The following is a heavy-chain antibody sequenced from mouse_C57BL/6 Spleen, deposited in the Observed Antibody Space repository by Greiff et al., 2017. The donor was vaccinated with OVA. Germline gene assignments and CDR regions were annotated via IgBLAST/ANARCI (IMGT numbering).Heavy chain of an antibody. CDR3: ARRSAQALDY. J-gene: IGHJ2*01. V-gene: IGHV1-76*01. CDR1: GYTFTDYY. D-gene: IGHD3-2*02. Sequence: QVQLKESGAELVRPGASVKLSCKASGYTFTDYYINWVKQRPGQGLEWIARIYPGSGNTYYNEKFKGKATLTAEKSSSTAYMQLSSLTSEDSAVYFCARRSAQALDYWGQGTTLTVSS. CDR2: IYPGSGNT.